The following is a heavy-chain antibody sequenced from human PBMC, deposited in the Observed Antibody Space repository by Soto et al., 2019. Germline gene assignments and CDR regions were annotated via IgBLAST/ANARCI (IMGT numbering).Heavy chain of an antibody. CDR3: ARSDAFWGGGMDV. V-gene: IGHV1-69*06. J-gene: IGHJ6*02. CDR1: ADGLSSDP. Sequence: SLTVYCTGSADGLSSDPGDWVRQAPGQGLEWVGGIIPIFDKPNYAQRFQGRVRLTADKSKHTAYMELRSLTPEDTALYYCARSDAFWGGGMDVWGQGTTVTVSS. CDR2: IIPIFDKP. D-gene: IGHD3-3*01.